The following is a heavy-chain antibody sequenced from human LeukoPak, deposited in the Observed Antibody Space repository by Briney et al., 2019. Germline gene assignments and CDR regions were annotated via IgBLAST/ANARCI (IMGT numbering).Heavy chain of an antibody. CDR3: ARGPNKHSSASLPYGMDV. Sequence: PSETLSLTCAVYGGSFSGYYWSWIRQPPGKGLEWIGEINHSGSTNYNPSLKSRVTISVDTSKNQFSLKLSSVTAADTAVYCCARGPNKHSSASLPYGMDVWGQGTTVTASS. CDR2: INHSGST. CDR1: GGSFSGYY. V-gene: IGHV4-34*01. J-gene: IGHJ6*02. D-gene: IGHD6-19*01.